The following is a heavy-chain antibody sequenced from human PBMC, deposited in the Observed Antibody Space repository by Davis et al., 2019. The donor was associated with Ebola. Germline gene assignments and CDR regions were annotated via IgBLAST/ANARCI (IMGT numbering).Heavy chain of an antibody. D-gene: IGHD1-26*01. J-gene: IGHJ4*02. CDR1: GFTFSSYW. Sequence: GSLRLSCAASGFTFSSYWMHWVRQAPGKGLEWVAVISYDGSNKYYADSVKGRFTTFRDNPKNTLYLQMNSLRADDTAVYYCAKQRGVGAIDYDYWGRGTVVTVSS. CDR2: ISYDGSNK. V-gene: IGHV3-30*18. CDR3: AKQRGVGAIDYDY.